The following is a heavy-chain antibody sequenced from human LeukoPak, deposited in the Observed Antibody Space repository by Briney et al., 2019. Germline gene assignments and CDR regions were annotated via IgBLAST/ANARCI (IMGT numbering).Heavy chain of an antibody. CDR1: GFTFSTYW. CDR2: INSDGGDT. Sequence: GGSLRLSCAASGFTFSTYWMHWVRQAPGKGLMWVSRINSDGGDTIYADSVKGRFTISIDNAKNTLYLQMNSLRADDTAVYYCARRNPSCYGRQCYYYMDVWGRGTPVTVSS. J-gene: IGHJ6*03. CDR3: ARRNPSCYGRQCYYYMDV. V-gene: IGHV3-74*01. D-gene: IGHD2-2*01.